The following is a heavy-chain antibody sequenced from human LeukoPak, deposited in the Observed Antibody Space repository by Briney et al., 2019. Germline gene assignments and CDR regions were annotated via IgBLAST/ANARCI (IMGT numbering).Heavy chain of an antibody. CDR1: GYSFTSYW. V-gene: IGHV5-51*01. D-gene: IGHD5-18*01. CDR2: IYPGDSDT. J-gene: IGHJ3*02. CDR3: ARRGSYGNDAFDI. Sequence: GESLKISCKGSGYSFTSYWIGWVRQMPGKGLEWMGIIYPGDSDTRYSPSCQGQVTISAGKSISTAYLQWSSLKASDTAMYYCARRGSYGNDAFDIWGQGTMVTVSS.